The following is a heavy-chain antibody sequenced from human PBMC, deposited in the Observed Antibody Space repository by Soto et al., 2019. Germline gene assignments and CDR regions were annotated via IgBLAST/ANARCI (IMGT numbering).Heavy chain of an antibody. J-gene: IGHJ4*02. CDR3: ARGLYDFWSRCSLYYFDY. CDR1: GGSFSGYY. CDR2: INHSGST. D-gene: IGHD3-3*01. Sequence: SETLSLTCAVYGGSFSGYYWSWIRQPPGKGLEWIGEINHSGSTNYNPSLKSRVTISVDTSKNQFSLKLSSVTAADAAVYYCARGLYDFWSRCSLYYFDYWGQGTLVTVSS. V-gene: IGHV4-34*01.